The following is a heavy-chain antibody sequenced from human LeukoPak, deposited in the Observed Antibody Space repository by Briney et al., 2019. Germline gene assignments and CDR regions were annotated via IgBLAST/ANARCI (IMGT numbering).Heavy chain of an antibody. CDR3: AAVSGHYTLLDA. D-gene: IGHD4-11*01. Sequence: ASVKVSCKISGYTLNDISVHWVRQPPGKGLEWMGGVDLDDGQRVYAQRFQGRVTMTEDTSTNTAYMELSRLRSEDTAVYFCAAVSGHYTLLDAWGQGALVTVPT. CDR2: VDLDDGQR. CDR1: GYTLNDIS. J-gene: IGHJ5*02. V-gene: IGHV1-24*01.